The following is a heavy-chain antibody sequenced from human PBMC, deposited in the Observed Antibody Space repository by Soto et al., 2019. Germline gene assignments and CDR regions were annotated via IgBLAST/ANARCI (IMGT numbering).Heavy chain of an antibody. Sequence: SVKVSCKASGGTFSSYAISWVRQAPGQGLEWMGGIIPIFGTANYAQKFQGRVTITADKSTSTAYMELSSLRSEDTAVYYCARDHVAVAGGPNWFDSWGQGTLVTVSS. J-gene: IGHJ5*01. CDR2: IIPIFGTA. D-gene: IGHD6-19*01. CDR3: ARDHVAVAGGPNWFDS. CDR1: GGTFSSYA. V-gene: IGHV1-69*06.